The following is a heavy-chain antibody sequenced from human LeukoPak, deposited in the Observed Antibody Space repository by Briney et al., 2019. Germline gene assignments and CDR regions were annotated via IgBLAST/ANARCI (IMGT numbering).Heavy chain of an antibody. D-gene: IGHD3-22*01. V-gene: IGHV1-69*13. CDR3: AKAWGHYYDSTTHLGGYFDY. CDR1: GGTFSSYA. Sequence: ASVNVSCKASGGTFSSYAISWVRQAPGQGLEWMGGIIPILGTANYAQKFQGRVTITADESTSTAYMELSSLRSEDTAVYYCAKAWGHYYDSTTHLGGYFDYWGQGTLVTVSS. J-gene: IGHJ4*02. CDR2: IIPILGTA.